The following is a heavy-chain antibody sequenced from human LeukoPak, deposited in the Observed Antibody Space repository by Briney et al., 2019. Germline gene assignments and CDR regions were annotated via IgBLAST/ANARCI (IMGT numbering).Heavy chain of an antibody. J-gene: IGHJ4*02. CDR2: IYSGGST. D-gene: IGHD3-3*01. Sequence: GGSLRLSCAASGFTVTTNYMSWVRQAPGKGLEWVSVIYSGGSTYYADSVKGRFTISRHNSKNTLYLQMDGLRDEDTAVYYCARGDFWSGYYTGLYWGQGTLVTASS. V-gene: IGHV3-53*04. CDR1: GFTVTTNY. CDR3: ARGDFWSGYYTGLY.